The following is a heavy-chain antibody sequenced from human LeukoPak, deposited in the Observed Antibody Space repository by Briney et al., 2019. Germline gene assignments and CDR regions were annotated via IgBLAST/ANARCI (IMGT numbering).Heavy chain of an antibody. CDR1: GYTFSDFS. CDR3: VRLRRNNDRSGYYYYYDY. D-gene: IGHD3-22*01. V-gene: IGHV3-21*01. CDR2: ISVRSNYR. Sequence: GGSLTLSCAASGYTFSDFSVNWVRQAPGKGLEWVSSISVRSNYRYYADSVRGRFTISRDDARDSLFLQMNSLRAEDTAVYFCVRLRRNNDRSGYYYYYDYWGQGTLVTASS. J-gene: IGHJ4*02.